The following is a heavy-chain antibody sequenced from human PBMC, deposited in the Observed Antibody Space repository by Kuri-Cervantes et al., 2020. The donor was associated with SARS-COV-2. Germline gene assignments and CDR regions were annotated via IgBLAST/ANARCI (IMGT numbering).Heavy chain of an antibody. CDR3: ARKISITILVRVWQYFDY. CDR1: GYTFTGYY. CDR2: INPNSGGT. D-gene: IGHD3-3*01. Sequence: ASVKVFCKASGYTFTGYYMHWVRQAPGQGLEWMGWINPNSGGTNYAQKFQGRVTMTRDTSISTAYMELSRLRSDDTAVYYCARKISITILVRVWQYFDYWGQGTLVTVSS. J-gene: IGHJ4*02. V-gene: IGHV1-2*02.